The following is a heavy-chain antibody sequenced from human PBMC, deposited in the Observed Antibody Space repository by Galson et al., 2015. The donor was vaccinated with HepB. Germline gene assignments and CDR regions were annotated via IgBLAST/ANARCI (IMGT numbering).Heavy chain of an antibody. Sequence: SLRLSCAASGFTFSSYWMTWVRRAPGKGLEWVAKIKQDGSDKYYVDSVKGRFTISRDNAKNSLYLQMNSLRAEDTAVYYCARDVGPFDLWGRGTLVTVSS. CDR1: GFTFSSYW. J-gene: IGHJ2*01. CDR3: ARDVGPFDL. V-gene: IGHV3-7*03. CDR2: IKQDGSDK.